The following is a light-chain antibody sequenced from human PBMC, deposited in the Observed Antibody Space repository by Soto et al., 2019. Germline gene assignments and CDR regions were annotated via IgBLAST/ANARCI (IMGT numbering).Light chain of an antibody. CDR2: EVT. V-gene: IGLV2-8*01. Sequence: QSALTQPPSASGSPGQSVSISCTGTSSDVGGYNYVSWYQHHPGKAPKLMIYEVTRRPSGVPDRFSGSKSGNTASLTVSGLLAEDEGDYYCSSYISSSTLYVFGTGTQLTVL. J-gene: IGLJ1*01. CDR3: SSYISSSTLYV. CDR1: SSDVGGYNY.